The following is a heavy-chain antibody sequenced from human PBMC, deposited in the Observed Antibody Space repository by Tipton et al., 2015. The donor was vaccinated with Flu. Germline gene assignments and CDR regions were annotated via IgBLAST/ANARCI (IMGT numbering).Heavy chain of an antibody. CDR1: GFTFSSYA. Sequence: SLRLSCAASGFTFSSYAMSWVRQAPGKGLEWVSAISGSGGSTYYADSVKGRFTISRDNSKNTLYLQMNSLRAEDTAVYYCAKRYHIAVAGRSGEFDYWGQGTLVTVSS. J-gene: IGHJ4*02. V-gene: IGHV3-23*01. CDR2: ISGSGGST. CDR3: AKRYHIAVAGRSGEFDY. D-gene: IGHD6-19*01.